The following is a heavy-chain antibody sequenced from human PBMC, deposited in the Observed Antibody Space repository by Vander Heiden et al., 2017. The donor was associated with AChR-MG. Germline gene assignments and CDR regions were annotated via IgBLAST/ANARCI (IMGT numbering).Heavy chain of an antibody. CDR1: GFTFSSYA. CDR2: ISYDGSNK. J-gene: IGHJ3*02. Sequence: QVQLVESGGGVVQPGRSLRLSCAASGFTFSSYAMHWVRQAPGKGLEWVAVISYDGSNKYYAESVKGRVTISRDNSKNTLYRQMNSLRAEETAVYYCARELGQVGSGYYSSPFDIWGQGTMVTVSS. CDR3: ARELGQVGSGYYSSPFDI. D-gene: IGHD3-3*01. V-gene: IGHV3-30-3*01.